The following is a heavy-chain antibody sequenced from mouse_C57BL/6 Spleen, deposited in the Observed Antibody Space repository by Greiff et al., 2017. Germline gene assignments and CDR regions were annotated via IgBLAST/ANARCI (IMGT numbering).Heavy chain of an antibody. V-gene: IGHV1-69*01. D-gene: IGHD2-2*01. J-gene: IGHJ2*01. Sequence: QVQLQQPGAELVMPGASVKLSCKASGYTFTSYWMHWVKQRPGQGLEWIGEIDPSDSYTNYNQKFKGKSTLTVDKSSSTAYMQLSSLTSEDTAVYYCARRGSTMVLYYFDYWSQGTTLTVSS. CDR1: GYTFTSYW. CDR3: ARRGSTMVLYYFDY. CDR2: IDPSDSYT.